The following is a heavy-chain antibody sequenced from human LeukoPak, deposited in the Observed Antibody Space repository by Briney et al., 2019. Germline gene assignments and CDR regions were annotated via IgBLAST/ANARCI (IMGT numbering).Heavy chain of an antibody. V-gene: IGHV3-30*02. J-gene: IGHJ4*02. D-gene: IGHD3-16*02. CDR3: AKEPYDYVWGSYRFDY. Sequence: SGGSLRLSCAASGFTFSSYGMHWVRQAPGKGLEWVAFIRYDGSNKYYADSVKGRFTISRDNSKNTLYLQMNSLRAEDTAVYYCAKEPYDYVWGSYRFDYWGQGTLVTVPS. CDR1: GFTFSSYG. CDR2: IRYDGSNK.